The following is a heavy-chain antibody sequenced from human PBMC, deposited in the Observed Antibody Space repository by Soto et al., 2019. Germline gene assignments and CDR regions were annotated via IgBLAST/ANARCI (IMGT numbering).Heavy chain of an antibody. V-gene: IGHV1-3*01. CDR2: INAGNGNT. D-gene: IGHD2-15*01. Sequence: ASVKVSCKASGYTFTSYALHWVRQAPGQRLEWMGWINAGNGNTKYSQKFQGRVTITKDTSATTAYMELSSLRSEDTAVYYCARDLGGWPDYWGQGTLVTVSS. CDR1: GYTFTSYA. J-gene: IGHJ4*02. CDR3: ARDLGGWPDY.